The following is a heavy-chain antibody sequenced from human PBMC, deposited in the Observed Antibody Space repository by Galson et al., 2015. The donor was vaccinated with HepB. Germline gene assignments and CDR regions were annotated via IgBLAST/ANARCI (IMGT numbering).Heavy chain of an antibody. CDR2: IYYSGST. CDR3: ARVQRGYSYARLDYYMDV. J-gene: IGHJ6*03. D-gene: IGHD5-18*01. V-gene: IGHV4-61*01. Sequence: ETLSLTCTVSGGSVSSGSYYWSWIRQPPGKGLEWIGDIYYSGSTNYNPSLKSRVTISVDTSKNQFSLKLSSVTAADTAVYYCARVQRGYSYARLDYYMDVWGKGTTVTVSS. CDR1: GGSVSSGSYY.